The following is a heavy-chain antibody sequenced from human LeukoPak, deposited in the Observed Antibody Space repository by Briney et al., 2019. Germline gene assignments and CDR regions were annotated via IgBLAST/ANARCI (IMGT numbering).Heavy chain of an antibody. CDR1: VYIFTTNW. J-gene: IGHJ4*02. V-gene: IGHV5-51*01. Sequence: GESLMISGKCSVYIFTTNWIGGVRQMPGRVLEWMGIIYPGGSDIRYNPSFEGQVTFSADKSISTAYLQWSSLTASAAVIYYCARRDYYDGNSTLAAFEYWGQGTLVSVSS. CDR2: IYPGGSDI. CDR3: ARRDYYDGNSTLAAFEY. D-gene: IGHD3-22*01.